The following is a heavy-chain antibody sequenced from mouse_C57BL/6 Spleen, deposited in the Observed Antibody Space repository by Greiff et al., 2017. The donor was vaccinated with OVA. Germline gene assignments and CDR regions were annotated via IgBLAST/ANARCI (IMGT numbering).Heavy chain of an antibody. J-gene: IGHJ4*01. CDR2: IYPGDGDT. D-gene: IGHD2-2*01. Sequence: QVQLKESGAELVKPGASVKISCKASGYAFSSYWMNWVKQRPGKGLEWIGQIYPGDGDTNYNGKFKGKATLTADKSSSTAYLQLSSLTSEDSAVYFCAREVHYGCDGHCYAMDYWGQGTSVTVSS. CDR1: GYAFSSYW. V-gene: IGHV1-80*01. CDR3: AREVHYGCDGHCYAMDY.